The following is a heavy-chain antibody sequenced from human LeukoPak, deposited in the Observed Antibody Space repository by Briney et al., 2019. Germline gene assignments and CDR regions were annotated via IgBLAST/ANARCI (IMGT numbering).Heavy chain of an antibody. Sequence: PGGSLRLSCAASGFAFSKHGMHWVRQAPGKGLEWVAFIRNDGSNKYYVDSVKGRFTISRDNSKNTVDLQMNSLRAEDTAVYYCAKDINSHCRGDCSDYRGKGTLVIVSS. V-gene: IGHV3-30*02. CDR2: IRNDGSNK. CDR3: AKDINSHCRGDCSDY. J-gene: IGHJ4*02. D-gene: IGHD2-15*01. CDR1: GFAFSKHG.